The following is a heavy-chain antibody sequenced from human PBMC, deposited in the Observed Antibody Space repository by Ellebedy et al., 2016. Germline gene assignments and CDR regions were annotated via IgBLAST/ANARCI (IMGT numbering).Heavy chain of an antibody. CDR2: ISAYNGNT. J-gene: IGHJ6*02. D-gene: IGHD6-13*01. Sequence: ASVKVSCXASGYTFTSYGISWVRQAPGQGLEWMGWISAYNGNTNYAQKLQGRVTMTTDTSTSTAYMELRSLRSDDTAVYYCARDQDSSSWYHYYYGMDVWGQGTTVTVSS. CDR3: ARDQDSSSWYHYYYGMDV. V-gene: IGHV1-18*01. CDR1: GYTFTSYG.